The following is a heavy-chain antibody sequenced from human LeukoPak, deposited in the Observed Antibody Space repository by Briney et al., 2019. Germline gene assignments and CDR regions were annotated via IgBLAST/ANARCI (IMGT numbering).Heavy chain of an antibody. V-gene: IGHV3-21*01. CDR2: ISSAGSYI. Sequence: PGGSLRLSCAASGFTFSTYTMNWVRQAPGKGLEWVSSISSAGSYIFYADSMKGRFTISRDNAKNSLYLQMNSLRGEDTAVYHCVRVGGGYDFWSGYLHAFDIWGQGTMVAVSS. J-gene: IGHJ3*02. CDR3: VRVGGGYDFWSGYLHAFDI. CDR1: GFTFSTYT. D-gene: IGHD3-3*01.